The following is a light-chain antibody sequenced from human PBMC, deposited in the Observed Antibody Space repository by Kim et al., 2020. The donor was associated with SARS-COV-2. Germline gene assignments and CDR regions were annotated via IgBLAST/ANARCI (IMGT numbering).Light chain of an antibody. V-gene: IGLV1-47*02. CDR3: AAWDDSLCGRV. Sequence: QSVLTQPPSASGTPGQRVTISCSGSSSNIGSKSVSWYQQLPGTAPKLLIYGNNQRPSGVPDRFSGSKSGTSASLAISGLRSEDEADYYCAAWDDSLCGRVFGSGTQLTVL. J-gene: IGLJ2*01. CDR2: GNN. CDR1: SSNIGSKS.